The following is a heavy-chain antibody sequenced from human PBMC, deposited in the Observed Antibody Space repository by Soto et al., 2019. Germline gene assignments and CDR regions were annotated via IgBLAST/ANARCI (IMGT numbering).Heavy chain of an antibody. J-gene: IGHJ4*02. CDR2: ISSGGTTI. V-gene: IGHV3-48*03. D-gene: IGHD3-3*01. CDR1: GFTFSSYE. CDR3: ARALDFWSGYLSD. Sequence: PGGSLRLSCAASGFTFSSYEMNWVRQAPGKGLEWVSYISSGGTTIYYADSVKGRFTVSRDNAENSLDLQMNSLRADDTAIYYCARALDFWSGYLSDWGQGTLVTVSS.